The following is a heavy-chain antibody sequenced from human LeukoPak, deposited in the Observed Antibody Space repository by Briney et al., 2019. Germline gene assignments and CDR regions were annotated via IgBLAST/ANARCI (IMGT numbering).Heavy chain of an antibody. Sequence: SSETLSLACTVSGYSISTLANWGWILQSPGKGLEWIGSVYYGGSTYYNPSLKSRVTISVDTSKNQFYLNLTSVTAADTAVYYCAREKALIDHYDFSGYDWEYWGPGSLVIVSS. D-gene: IGHD3-22*01. CDR2: VYYGGST. J-gene: IGHJ4*02. CDR3: AREKALIDHYDFSGYDWEY. CDR1: GYSISTLAN. V-gene: IGHV4-38-2*02.